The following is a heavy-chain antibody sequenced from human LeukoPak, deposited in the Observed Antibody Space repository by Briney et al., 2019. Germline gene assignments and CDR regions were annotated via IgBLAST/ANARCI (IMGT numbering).Heavy chain of an antibody. CDR3: ARSEVGGNAVDY. V-gene: IGHV3-30*04. CDR1: GFTFSSYA. J-gene: IGHJ4*02. D-gene: IGHD4-23*01. CDR2: ISYDGSNK. Sequence: QPGRSLRLSCAASGFTFSSYAMHWVRQAPGKGLEWVAVISYDGSNKYYADSVKGRFTISRDNSKNTLYLQMNSLRAEDTAVYYCARSEVGGNAVDYWGQGTLVTVSS.